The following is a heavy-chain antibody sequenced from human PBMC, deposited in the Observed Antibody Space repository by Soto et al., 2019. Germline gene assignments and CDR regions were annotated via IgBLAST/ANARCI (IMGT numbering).Heavy chain of an antibody. CDR2: ISGSGGST. V-gene: IGHV3-23*01. CDR1: GFTFSSYG. CDR3: AKNFYFLRANDY. D-gene: IGHD3-9*01. J-gene: IGHJ4*02. Sequence: PGGSLRLSCAASGFTFSSYGMTWVRQAPGKGLEWVSGISGSGGSTYYADSVKGRFTISRDNSKTTLYLQMNSLRAEDTAVYYCAKNFYFLRANDYWGQGTLVTVSS.